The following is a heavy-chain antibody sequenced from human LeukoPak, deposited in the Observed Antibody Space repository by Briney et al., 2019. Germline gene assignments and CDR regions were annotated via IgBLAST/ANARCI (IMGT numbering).Heavy chain of an antibody. CDR3: AKDSESAVVTNWYFAL. Sequence: GGSLRLSCAASGFTFSIYVMSWVRQAPGKGLEWVSTISGGTSGTHYADSVRGRFTISRDNSKNTLYLQMNSLRAEDTAVYYCAKDSESAVVTNWYFALWGLGTLVTVSS. CDR2: ISGGTSGT. V-gene: IGHV3-23*01. CDR1: GFTFSIYV. J-gene: IGHJ2*01. D-gene: IGHD4-23*01.